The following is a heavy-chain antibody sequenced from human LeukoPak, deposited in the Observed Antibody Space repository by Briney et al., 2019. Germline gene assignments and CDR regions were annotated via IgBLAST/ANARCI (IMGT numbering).Heavy chain of an antibody. J-gene: IGHJ4*02. CDR3: ARGYFDSSGYSNPFDL. Sequence: SENLSRNCTVSGASISSSYWSWIRQSPGKGLEWIGYIYYSGSTNYNPSLNSRVTMSVDTSKNQFSLRLSSVTAADTAVYYCARGYFDSSGYSNPFDLWGQGALVTVSS. CDR2: IYYSGST. CDR1: GASISSSY. D-gene: IGHD3-22*01. V-gene: IGHV4-59*01.